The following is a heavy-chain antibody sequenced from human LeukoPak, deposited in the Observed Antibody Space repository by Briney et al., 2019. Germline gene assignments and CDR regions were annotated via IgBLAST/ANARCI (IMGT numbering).Heavy chain of an antibody. CDR1: GGSISSYY. V-gene: IGHV4-59*08. CDR3: ARVTSRLGVCDY. J-gene: IGHJ4*02. CDR2: IFYSGST. Sequence: GSLRLSCTVSGGSISSYYWSWIRQPPGKGLEWIGYIFYSGSTKYNPSLKSRVTISVDTSKNQFSLKLRSVTAADTAVYYCARVTSRLGVCDYWGQGSLVTVSS. D-gene: IGHD2-8*01.